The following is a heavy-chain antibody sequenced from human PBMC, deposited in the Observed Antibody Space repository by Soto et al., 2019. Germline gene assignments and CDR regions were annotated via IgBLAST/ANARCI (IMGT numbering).Heavy chain of an antibody. CDR3: ARSDFYSYDMDA. CDR1: GGSVSSGSY. V-gene: IGHV4-61*01. Sequence: PSETLSLTCTVSGGSVSSGSYCSWIRQPPGKGLEWIGYIYYSGSTSYSPSLKSRVTISIDTSKSQFILMLTSVTAADTAVYYCARSDFYSYDMDAWGQGITVTVSS. CDR2: IYYSGST. D-gene: IGHD3-3*01. J-gene: IGHJ6*02.